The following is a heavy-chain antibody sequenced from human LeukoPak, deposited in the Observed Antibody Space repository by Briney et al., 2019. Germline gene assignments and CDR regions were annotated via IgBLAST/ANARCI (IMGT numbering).Heavy chain of an antibody. CDR3: ARGGSSGDSVDY. D-gene: IGHD6-6*01. V-gene: IGHV4-59*01. Sequence: SETLSLTCTVSGGSISSYYWSWIRQPPGKGLEWIGYIYYSGSTNYNPSLKSRVTISVDTSKNQFSLKLSPVTAADTAVYYCARGGSSGDSVDYWGQGTLVTVSS. CDR1: GGSISSYY. J-gene: IGHJ4*02. CDR2: IYYSGST.